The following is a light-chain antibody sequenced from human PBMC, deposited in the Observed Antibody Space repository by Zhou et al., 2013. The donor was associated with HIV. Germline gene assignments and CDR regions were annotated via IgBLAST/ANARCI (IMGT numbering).Light chain of an antibody. Sequence: DIHLTQSPSSLSASVGDRVTVTCQASQDIDNWLNWYQHKSGTAPKLLIYHASNLEEGVPSRFSGSGSGTDFTFTISSLQPEDIATYYCQHFRNLPLTFGGGTKVEIK. V-gene: IGKV1-33*01. J-gene: IGKJ4*01. CDR2: HAS. CDR3: QHFRNLPLT. CDR1: QDIDNW.